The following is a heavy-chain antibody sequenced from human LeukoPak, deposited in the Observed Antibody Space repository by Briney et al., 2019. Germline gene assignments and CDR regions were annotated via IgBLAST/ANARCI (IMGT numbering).Heavy chain of an antibody. CDR2: IGSDSGGI. J-gene: IGHJ4*02. CDR1: GFTFSSFA. V-gene: IGHV3-23*01. Sequence: GGSLRLSCAASGFTFSSFAMIWVRQAPGKGLQWVSVIGSDSGGIVYADSVKGRFTISRDNSNNTLYLQMNSLRADDTAVYYCAKYRTTNAPPRNFDYWGQGALVTVSS. CDR3: AKYRTTNAPPRNFDY. D-gene: IGHD1-14*01.